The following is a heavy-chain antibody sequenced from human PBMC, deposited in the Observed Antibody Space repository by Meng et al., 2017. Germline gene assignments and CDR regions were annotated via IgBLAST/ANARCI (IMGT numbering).Heavy chain of an antibody. CDR2: INPNSGGT. V-gene: IGHV1-2*02. CDR1: GYTFTGYY. D-gene: IGHD5-12*01. CDR3: ARFGGIVATISAFDY. J-gene: IGHJ4*02. Sequence: QVQLVQAGAEVKKPGASVKVSCKASGYTFTGYYMHWVRQAPGQGLEWMGWINPNSGGTNYAQKFQGRVTMTRDTSISTAYMELSSLRSDDTAVYYCARFGGIVATISAFDYWGQGTLVTVSS.